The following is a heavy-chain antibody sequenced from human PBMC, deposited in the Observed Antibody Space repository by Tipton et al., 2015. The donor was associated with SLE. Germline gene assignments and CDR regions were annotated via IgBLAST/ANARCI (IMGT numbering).Heavy chain of an antibody. Sequence: TLSLTCAVYGGSFSGYYWSWIRQPPGKGLEWIGEINHSGSTNYNPSLKSRVTISVDTSKNQFSLKLSSVTAADTAVYYCARWEAAAAGSAFDIWGQGTMVTVSS. J-gene: IGHJ3*02. D-gene: IGHD6-13*01. V-gene: IGHV4-34*01. CDR1: GGSFSGYY. CDR2: INHSGST. CDR3: ARWEAAAAGSAFDI.